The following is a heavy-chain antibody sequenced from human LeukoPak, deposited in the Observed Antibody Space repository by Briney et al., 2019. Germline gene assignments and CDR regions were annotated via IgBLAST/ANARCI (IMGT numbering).Heavy chain of an antibody. Sequence: ASVKVSCKASGYTFTGYYMHWVRQAPGQGLEWMGWINPNSGGTNYAQKFQGRVTMTRDTSISTAYMELSSLRSEDTAVYYCARDLSQRIYGGNWFDPWGQGTLVTVSS. CDR2: INPNSGGT. V-gene: IGHV1-2*02. J-gene: IGHJ5*02. CDR3: ARDLSQRIYGGNWFDP. CDR1: GYTFTGYY. D-gene: IGHD4-23*01.